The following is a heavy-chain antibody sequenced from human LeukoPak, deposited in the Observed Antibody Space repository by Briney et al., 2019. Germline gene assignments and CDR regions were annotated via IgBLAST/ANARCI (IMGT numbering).Heavy chain of an antibody. V-gene: IGHV4-30-4*08. D-gene: IGHD3-3*01. CDR1: GGSISSGDYY. Sequence: SQTLSLTCTVSGGSISSGDYYWSWIRQPPGKGLEWIGYIYYSGSTYYNPSLKSRVTISVDTSKNQFSLKLSSVTAADTAVYYCARDAYDFWSGPNWFDPWGQGTLVTVSS. CDR2: IYYSGST. J-gene: IGHJ5*02. CDR3: ARDAYDFWSGPNWFDP.